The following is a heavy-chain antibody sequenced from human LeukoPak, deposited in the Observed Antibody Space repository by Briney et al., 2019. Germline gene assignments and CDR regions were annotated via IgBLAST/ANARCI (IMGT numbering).Heavy chain of an antibody. CDR1: GGSISSYY. J-gene: IGHJ6*03. V-gene: IGHV4-59*01. D-gene: IGHD3-22*01. Sequence: SETLSLTCTVSGGSISSYYWSWIRQPPGKGLEWSGYIYYSGSTNYNPSLKSRVTISVDTSKNQFSLKLSSVTAADTAVYYCARGPNIYDSSGYYYGDYYYYMDVWGKRTTVTVSS. CDR2: IYYSGST. CDR3: ARGPNIYDSSGYYYGDYYYYMDV.